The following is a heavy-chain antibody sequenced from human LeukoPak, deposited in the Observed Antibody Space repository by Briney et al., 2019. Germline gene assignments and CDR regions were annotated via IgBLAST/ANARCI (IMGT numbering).Heavy chain of an antibody. J-gene: IGHJ4*02. CDR1: GYTFTTYG. Sequence: RASVKVSCKASGYTFTTYGITWVRQAPGQGLEWMGWISAYNGDTNYAQKLQGRVTMTTDTSTSTAYMELRSLGSDGTAVYYCARALGSGWYFDFWGQGTLVTVSS. CDR3: ARALGSGWYFDF. D-gene: IGHD6-19*01. CDR2: ISAYNGDT. V-gene: IGHV1-18*01.